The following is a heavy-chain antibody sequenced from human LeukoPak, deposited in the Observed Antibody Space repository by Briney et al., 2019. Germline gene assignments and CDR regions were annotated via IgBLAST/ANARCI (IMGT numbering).Heavy chain of an antibody. CDR1: GFTFSDYY. V-gene: IGHV3-11*01. Sequence: GGSPRLSCAASGFTFSDYYMSWIRQAPGKGLEWVSYISSSGSTIYYADSVKGRFTISRDNAKNSLYLQMNSLRAEDTAVYYCARRDGYSSSLHYYYYYGMDVWGQGTTVTVSS. J-gene: IGHJ6*02. D-gene: IGHD6-13*01. CDR3: ARRDGYSSSLHYYYYYGMDV. CDR2: ISSSGSTI.